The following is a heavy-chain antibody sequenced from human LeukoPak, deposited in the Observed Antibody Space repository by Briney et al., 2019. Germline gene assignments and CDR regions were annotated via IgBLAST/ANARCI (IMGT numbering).Heavy chain of an antibody. D-gene: IGHD1-1*01. CDR3: ARVWVRPLVYMDV. V-gene: IGHV3-74*01. Sequence: GGSLRLSCAASGFTFSSYWMHWVRQAPGKGLVWVSRINIDGSSTSYADSVKGRFPILRDNAKNTVYLQMNSLRAEDTAVYYCARVWVRPLVYMDVWGKGTTVTISS. CDR1: GFTFSSYW. CDR2: INIDGSST. J-gene: IGHJ6*03.